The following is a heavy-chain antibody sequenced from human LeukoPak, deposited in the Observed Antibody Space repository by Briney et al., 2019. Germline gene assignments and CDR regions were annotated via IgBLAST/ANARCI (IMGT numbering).Heavy chain of an antibody. V-gene: IGHV4-39*01. D-gene: IGHD6-13*01. CDR2: IYYSGTT. CDR3: ARLYCSREYYIDY. CDR1: GGSIRSSSYS. J-gene: IGHJ4*02. Sequence: SETLSLTCTVSGGSIRSSSYSWGWIRQPPGKGLEWIGSIYYSGTTYYNPSLRSRVTISVDTSKNQFSLKLSSVIAADTAVYYCARLYCSREYYIDYWGQGSLVTASS.